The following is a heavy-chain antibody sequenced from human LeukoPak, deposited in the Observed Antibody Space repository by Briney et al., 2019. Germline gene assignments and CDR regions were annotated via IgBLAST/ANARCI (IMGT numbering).Heavy chain of an antibody. J-gene: IGHJ4*02. CDR1: GFTFSSYA. D-gene: IGHD3-10*01. CDR2: ISGSGGST. Sequence: PGGSLRLSCAASGFTFSSYAMSWVRQAPGKGLEWVSAISGSGGSTYYADSVKGRFTISRENSKNTLYLKMNSLRAEDTAVYYCAKAGYTYYYGSGTQGSWGQGTLVTVSS. V-gene: IGHV3-23*01. CDR3: AKAGYTYYYGSGTQGS.